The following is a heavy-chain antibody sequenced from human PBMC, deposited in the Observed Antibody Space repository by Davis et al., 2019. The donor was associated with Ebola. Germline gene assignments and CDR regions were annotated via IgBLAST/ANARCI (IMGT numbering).Heavy chain of an antibody. CDR2: ITSSGSYI. D-gene: IGHD6-19*01. J-gene: IGHJ4*02. V-gene: IGHV3-21*01. Sequence: GGSLRLSCAASGFTFSRYWMSWVRQAPGKGLEWVSSITSSGSYIYYADSVKGRFTISRDNPKNSLYLQMNSLRDEDTAVYYCARVRGSGWYFDYWGQGTLVTVSS. CDR1: GFTFSRYW. CDR3: ARVRGSGWYFDY.